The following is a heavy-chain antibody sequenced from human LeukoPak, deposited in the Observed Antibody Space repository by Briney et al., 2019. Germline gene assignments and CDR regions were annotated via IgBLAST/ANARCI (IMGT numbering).Heavy chain of an antibody. V-gene: IGHV1-18*01. CDR1: GYTFSSYG. D-gene: IGHD3-3*01. Sequence: ASVKVSCKASGYTFSSYGISGVRQAPAQGLEWMGWISIDNDKTNYGQKFQGRVTMTTDTSTTTVYMELRSLRSDDTAVYYCARGRIITIYGVDHHDAYDFWGQGTMVTVSS. J-gene: IGHJ3*01. CDR3: ARGRIITIYGVDHHDAYDF. CDR2: ISIDNDKT.